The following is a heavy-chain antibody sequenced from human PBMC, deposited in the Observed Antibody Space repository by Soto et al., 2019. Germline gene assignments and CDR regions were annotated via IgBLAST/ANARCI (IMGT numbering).Heavy chain of an antibody. V-gene: IGHV3-48*02. Sequence: EVQLVESGGGLVQLGWSLRLSCAASGFTFSSCSMNWVRQAPGKGLEWLSYISSTSSTIYYADSVKGRFTSSRDNAKNSLYLQMNSLRDEDTAVYYCASWPDAADYWGQGTLVTVSS. CDR3: ASWPDAADY. D-gene: IGHD6-25*01. J-gene: IGHJ4*02. CDR1: GFTFSSCS. CDR2: ISSTSSTI.